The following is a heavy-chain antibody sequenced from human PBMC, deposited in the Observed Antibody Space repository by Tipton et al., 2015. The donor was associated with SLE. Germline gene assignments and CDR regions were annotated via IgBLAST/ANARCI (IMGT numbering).Heavy chain of an antibody. CDR2: IYPTGRT. CDR1: GGSLSGYW. J-gene: IGHJ5*02. CDR3: AREPYYYDSSGYYVSWFDP. V-gene: IGHV4-34*01. Sequence: TLSLTCTVYGGSLSGYWWSWIRQPPGKGLEWIGEIYPTGRTDYNPSLMSRVTISVDTSKNQFSLEVRSVTAADTAVYYCAREPYYYDSSGYYVSWFDPWGQGTLVTVSS. D-gene: IGHD3-22*01.